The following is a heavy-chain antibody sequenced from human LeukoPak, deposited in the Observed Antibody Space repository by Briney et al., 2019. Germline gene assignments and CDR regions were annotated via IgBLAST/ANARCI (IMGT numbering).Heavy chain of an antibody. J-gene: IGHJ3*02. CDR3: AREADYYDSSGYDHDAFDI. D-gene: IGHD3-22*01. V-gene: IGHV3-23*01. Sequence: GGSLRLSCAASGFTFSSYAMNWVRQAPGKGLEWVSAISGSGGSTYYADSVKGRFTISRDNAKNTLYLQMNSLRAEDTAVYYCAREADYYDSSGYDHDAFDIWGQGTMVTVSS. CDR2: ISGSGGST. CDR1: GFTFSSYA.